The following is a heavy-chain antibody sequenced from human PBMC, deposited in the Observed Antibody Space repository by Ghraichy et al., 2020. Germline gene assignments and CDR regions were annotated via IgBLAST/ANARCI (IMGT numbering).Heavy chain of an antibody. D-gene: IGHD3-22*01. V-gene: IGHV3-20*04. J-gene: IGHJ4*02. CDR2: IDWNADDL. CDR3: ARARNSYYADIDY. CDR1: GFTFAAHG. Sequence: GGSLRLSCAASGFTFAAHGMSWVRQRPGQGLEWVCGIDWNADDLDCLHSVKGRFTISRDNAKKSLYLQMNSLNADDTALYYCARARNSYYADIDYWGQGTLVTVSS.